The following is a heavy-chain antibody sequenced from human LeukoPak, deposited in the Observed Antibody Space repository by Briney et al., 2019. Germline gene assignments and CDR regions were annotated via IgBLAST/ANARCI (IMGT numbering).Heavy chain of an antibody. CDR3: ARGTLHCGGDCLDY. CDR1: GFTFSSYE. CDR2: ISTTDTTK. V-gene: IGHV3-48*03. J-gene: IGHJ4*02. Sequence: GGSLTLSCATSGFTFSSYEWNRVRQPPGKGLEWLSYISTTDTTKYYADSVKGRFTISRDNAKNSLFLHMNSLRVEDTALYYCARGTLHCGGDCLDYWGQGTLVTVSS. D-gene: IGHD2-21*02.